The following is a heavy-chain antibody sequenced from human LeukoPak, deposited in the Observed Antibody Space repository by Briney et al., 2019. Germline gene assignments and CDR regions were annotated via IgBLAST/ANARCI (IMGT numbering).Heavy chain of an antibody. J-gene: IGHJ4*02. CDR3: ARDQDGSKWYSFDF. CDR2: ISGSSSYI. CDR1: GFTFNSYS. V-gene: IGHV3-21*01. D-gene: IGHD2-15*01. Sequence: GGSLRLSCTASGFTFNSYSMNWVRQTPGKGLEWVSSISGSSSYIHYADSVKGRFTISRDNAKNSLYLQMSSLRAEDTAVYYCARDQDGSKWYSFDFWGQGTPVTVSS.